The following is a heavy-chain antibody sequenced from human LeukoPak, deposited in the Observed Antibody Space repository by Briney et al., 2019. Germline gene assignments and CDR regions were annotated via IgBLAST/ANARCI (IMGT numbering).Heavy chain of an antibody. V-gene: IGHV3-11*01. D-gene: IGHD6-6*01. J-gene: IGHJ5*02. CDR2: ISSSGSAI. CDR3: ASDTSSIAARGWFDP. Sequence: GGSLRLSCAASGFTFSDYYMSWIRQAPGEGLEWVSYISSSGSAIYYADSVKGRFTISRDNAKNSLYLQMNSLRAEDTAVYYCASDTSSIAARGWFDPWGQGTLVTVSS. CDR1: GFTFSDYY.